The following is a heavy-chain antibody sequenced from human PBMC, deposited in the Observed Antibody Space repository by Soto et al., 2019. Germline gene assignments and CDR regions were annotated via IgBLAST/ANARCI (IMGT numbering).Heavy chain of an antibody. CDR3: AKDCREYYYDSSGYYYEGCDAFDI. CDR1: GFTFSSYA. J-gene: IGHJ3*02. Sequence: GGSLRLSCAASGFTFSSYAMSWVRQAPGKGLEWVSAISGSGGSTYYADSVKGRFTISRDNSKNTLYLQMNSLRAEDTAVYYCAKDCREYYYDSSGYYYEGCDAFDIWGQGTMVTVSS. CDR2: ISGSGGST. V-gene: IGHV3-23*01. D-gene: IGHD3-22*01.